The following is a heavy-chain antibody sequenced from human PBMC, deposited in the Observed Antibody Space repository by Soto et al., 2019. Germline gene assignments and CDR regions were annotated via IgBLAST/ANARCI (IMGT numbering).Heavy chain of an antibody. J-gene: IGHJ3*02. Sequence: EVQLVESGGGLVQPGGSLRLSCAASGFTFSSYWMHWVRQAPGKGLVWVSRINSDGSSTSYADSVKGRFTISRDNAKNTLYLQMYSLRAEDTAVYYCARDDFDFGVVINLAFDIWGQGTMVTVSS. V-gene: IGHV3-74*01. D-gene: IGHD3-3*01. CDR3: ARDDFDFGVVINLAFDI. CDR2: INSDGSST. CDR1: GFTFSSYW.